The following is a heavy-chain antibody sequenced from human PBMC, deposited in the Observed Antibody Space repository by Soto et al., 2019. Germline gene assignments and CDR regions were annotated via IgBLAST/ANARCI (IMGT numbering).Heavy chain of an antibody. J-gene: IGHJ6*02. CDR2: INSDGSST. CDR1: GFTFSSYS. CDR3: ARDIVVVVATSDYGMDV. Sequence: EVQLVESGGGLVQPGGSLRLSCAASGFTFSSYSMHWVRQVPGKGLVWVSRINSDGSSTTYADSVRGRFTISRDNAKNTLYLQMHSLRAEDTAVYYCARDIVVVVATSDYGMDVWGQGTTVTVSS. D-gene: IGHD2-15*01. V-gene: IGHV3-74*01.